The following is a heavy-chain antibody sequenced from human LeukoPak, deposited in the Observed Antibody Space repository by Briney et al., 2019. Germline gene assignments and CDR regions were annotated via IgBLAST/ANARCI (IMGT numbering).Heavy chain of an antibody. CDR2: IKQDGSET. CDR3: ATYSSSNAREFQY. J-gene: IGHJ1*01. V-gene: IGHV3-7*01. Sequence: GGSLRLSCEASGFTFSSYWMSWVRQAPGKGLEWVSNIKQDGSETYYVDSVKGRFTISRDNAKNSLYLQMDSLRAEDTAVYYCATYSSSNAREFQYWGQGTLVTVSS. D-gene: IGHD2-2*01. CDR1: GFTFSSYW.